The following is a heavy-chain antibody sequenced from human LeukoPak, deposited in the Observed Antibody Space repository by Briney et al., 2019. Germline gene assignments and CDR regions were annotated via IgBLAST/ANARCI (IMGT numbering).Heavy chain of an antibody. V-gene: IGHV3-74*01. CDR2: INSDGSST. J-gene: IGHJ6*02. CDR1: GFTFSSYW. CDR3: ARGETTVTPYYYYGMDV. D-gene: IGHD4-17*01. Sequence: GGSLRLSCAASGFTFSSYWMHWVCQAPGKGLVWVSRINSDGSSTSYADSVKGRFTISRDNAKNTLYLQMNSLRAEDTAVYYCARGETTVTPYYYYGMDVWGQGTTVTVSS.